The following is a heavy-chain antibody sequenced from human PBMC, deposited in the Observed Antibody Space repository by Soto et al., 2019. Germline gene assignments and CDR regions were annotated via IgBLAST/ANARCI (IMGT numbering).Heavy chain of an antibody. D-gene: IGHD6-13*01. CDR3: ARVTPPEKNIAAAGFDY. CDR2: INHSGST. J-gene: IGHJ4*02. V-gene: IGHV4-34*01. Sequence: QVQLQQWGAGLLKPSETLSLTCAVYGGSFSGYYWRWIRQPPGKGLEWIGEINHSGSTNYNPSLKSRVTISVDTSKKHFSLKLSSVTAADTAVYYCARVTPPEKNIAAAGFDYWGQGTLVTVSS. CDR1: GGSFSGYY.